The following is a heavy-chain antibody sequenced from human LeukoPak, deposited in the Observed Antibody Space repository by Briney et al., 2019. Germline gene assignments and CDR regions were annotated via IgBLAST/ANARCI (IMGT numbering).Heavy chain of an antibody. J-gene: IGHJ3*02. CDR2: ISAYNGNT. CDR1: GGTFSSYV. D-gene: IGHD6-13*01. V-gene: IGHV1-18*01. Sequence: GASVKVSCKAPGGTFSSYVISWVRQAPGQGLEWMGWISAYNGNTNYAQKLQGRVTMTTDTSTSTAYMELRSLRSDDTAVYYCARDRQIAAPRIAFDIWGQGTMVTVSS. CDR3: ARDRQIAAPRIAFDI.